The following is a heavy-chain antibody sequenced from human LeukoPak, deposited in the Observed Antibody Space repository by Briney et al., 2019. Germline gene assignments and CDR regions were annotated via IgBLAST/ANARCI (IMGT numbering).Heavy chain of an antibody. CDR3: ARVPVERSFDY. CDR2: ISSSSSYI. V-gene: IGHV3-21*01. Sequence: GGSLRLSCAASGFTFSSYGMSWVRQAPGKGLEWVSSISSSSSYIYYADSVKGRFTISRDNAKNSLYLQMNSLRAEDTAVYYCARVPVERSFDYWGQGTLVTVSS. J-gene: IGHJ4*02. CDR1: GFTFSSYG. D-gene: IGHD5-24*01.